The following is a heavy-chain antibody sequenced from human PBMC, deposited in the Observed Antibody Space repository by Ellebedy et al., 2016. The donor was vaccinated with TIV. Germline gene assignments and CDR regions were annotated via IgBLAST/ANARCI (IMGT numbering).Heavy chain of an antibody. D-gene: IGHD2-15*01. CDR3: AAEAWWRLDS. J-gene: IGHJ4*02. V-gene: IGHV3-7*01. Sequence: GESLKIPCEASGFSLSDFHMSWVRQAPGKGPEWVAKINPLGSQKSYVDSVKGRFTLSRDNAENSLFLEMNSLRVEDTAVYYCAAEAWWRLDSWGQGTLVTVSS. CDR2: INPLGSQK. CDR1: GFSLSDFH.